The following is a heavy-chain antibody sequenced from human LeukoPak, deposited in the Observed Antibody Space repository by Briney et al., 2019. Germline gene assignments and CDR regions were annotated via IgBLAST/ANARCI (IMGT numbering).Heavy chain of an antibody. D-gene: IGHD2/OR15-2a*01. CDR2: MHGSGSP. J-gene: IGHJ3*02. CDR3: ARDLSVNAFDI. Sequence: PSETLSLTCTVSGGSISSYYWNWIRQSPGKGLEWIAYMHGSGSPNYNPSLASRLTLSVDATENLLSLKLTSVTAADTAVYFCARDLSVNAFDIWGQGTLVTVSS. V-gene: IGHV4-59*01. CDR1: GGSISSYY.